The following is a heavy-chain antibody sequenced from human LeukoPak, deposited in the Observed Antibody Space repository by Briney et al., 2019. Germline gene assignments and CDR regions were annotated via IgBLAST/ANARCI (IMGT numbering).Heavy chain of an antibody. CDR3: ARVWVESGYLDPNLPRKRYYYYYMDV. CDR2: INPNSGGT. D-gene: IGHD5-12*01. Sequence: ASVKVSCKASGYTFTGYYMHWVRQAPGQGLEWMGRINPNSGGTNYAQKFRGRVTMTRGTSISTAYMELSRLRSDDTAVYYCARVWVESGYLDPNLPRKRYYYYYMDVWGKGTTVTVSS. V-gene: IGHV1-2*06. J-gene: IGHJ6*03. CDR1: GYTFTGYY.